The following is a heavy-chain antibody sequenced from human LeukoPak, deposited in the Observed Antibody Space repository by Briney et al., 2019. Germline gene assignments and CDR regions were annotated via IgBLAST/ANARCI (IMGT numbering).Heavy chain of an antibody. V-gene: IGHV3-7*04. CDR2: IKQDGSEK. J-gene: IGHJ4*02. CDR1: GFTFSSSW. D-gene: IGHD6-19*01. Sequence: PGGSQRLSCAASGFTFSSSWMSWVRQAPGKGLEWVANIKQDGSEKNYVDSVKGRLTISRDNAQNSLYLQMNSLRAEDTAVYYCARGGWYFGYWGQGTLVSVSS. CDR3: ARGGWYFGY.